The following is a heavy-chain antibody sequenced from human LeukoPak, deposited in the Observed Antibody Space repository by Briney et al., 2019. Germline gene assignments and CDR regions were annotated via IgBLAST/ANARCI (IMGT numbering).Heavy chain of an antibody. CDR2: ISSSSSTI. V-gene: IGHV3-48*03. J-gene: IGHJ4*02. CDR1: GFIFSSYE. CDR3: SRIPVRRSGWYFDY. Sequence: PGGSLRLSCAASGFIFSSYEMNWVRQAPGKGLEWVSYISSSSSTIYYADSVKGRFTISRDNVKNSLYLQMNSLRAEDTAVYYCSRIPVRRSGWYFDYWGQGTLVTVSS. D-gene: IGHD6-19*01.